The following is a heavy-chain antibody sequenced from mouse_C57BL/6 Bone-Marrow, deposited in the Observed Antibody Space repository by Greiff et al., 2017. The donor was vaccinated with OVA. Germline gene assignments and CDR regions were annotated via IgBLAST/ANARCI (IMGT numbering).Heavy chain of an antibody. V-gene: IGHV3-8*01. D-gene: IGHD1-1*01. Sequence: EVQLQQSGPGLAKPSQTLSLTCSVTGYSITSDYWNWIRKFPGNKLEYMGYISYSGSTYYNPSLKSRISITRDTSKNQYYLQLNSVTTEDTATYYCARYPPYYNGSSYDYWYFDVWGTGTTVTVSS. J-gene: IGHJ1*03. CDR2: ISYSGST. CDR3: ARYPPYYNGSSYDYWYFDV. CDR1: GYSITSDY.